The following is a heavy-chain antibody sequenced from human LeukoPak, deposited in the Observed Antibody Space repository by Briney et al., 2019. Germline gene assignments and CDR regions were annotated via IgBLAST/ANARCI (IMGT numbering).Heavy chain of an antibody. V-gene: IGHV4-61*02. CDR1: GGSVRRGNYY. D-gene: IGHD6-6*01. CDR2: IYTSGTT. J-gene: IGHJ6*03. CDR3: ARWSGSVTARNYYYMDV. Sequence: PLETLSLTCTVSGGSVRRGNYYWTWIRQPAGSGLEWIGRIYTSGTTDYNPSLRTRVTISVDASRNQFSLNLSSVTAADTAVYYCARWSGSVTARNYYYMDVWGEGTTVTVSS.